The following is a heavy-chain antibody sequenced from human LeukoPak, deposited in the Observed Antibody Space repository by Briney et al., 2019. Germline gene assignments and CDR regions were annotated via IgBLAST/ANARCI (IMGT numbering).Heavy chain of an antibody. J-gene: IGHJ5*02. D-gene: IGHD6-19*01. V-gene: IGHV4-34*01. Sequence: SETLSLTCAVYGGSFSGYYWSWIRQPPGKGLEWIGEINHSGSTNYNPSLKSRVTISVDTSKNQFSLKLSSVTAADTAVYYCARQRSIAVARYNWFDPWGQGTLDTVSS. CDR1: GGSFSGYY. CDR3: ARQRSIAVARYNWFDP. CDR2: INHSGST.